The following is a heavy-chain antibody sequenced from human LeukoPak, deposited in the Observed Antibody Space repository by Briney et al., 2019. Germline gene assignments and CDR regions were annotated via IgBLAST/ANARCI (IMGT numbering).Heavy chain of an antibody. CDR3: ARGARYYYYGMDV. V-gene: IGHV3-7*01. Sequence: GGSLRLSCAASGFTFSNYWMNWVRQAPGKGLEWVANIKQDGSEKYYVDSVKGRFTISRDNAKNSLYLQMNSLRAEDTAAYYCARGARYYYYGMDVWGQGTTVTVSS. J-gene: IGHJ6*02. CDR2: IKQDGSEK. CDR1: GFTFSNYW. D-gene: IGHD6-6*01.